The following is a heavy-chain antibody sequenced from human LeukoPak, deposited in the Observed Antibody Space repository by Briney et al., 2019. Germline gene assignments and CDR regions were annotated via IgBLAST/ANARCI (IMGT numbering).Heavy chain of an antibody. J-gene: IGHJ4*02. CDR2: IIPILGIA. CDR3: ARAAVVTEYYFDY. D-gene: IGHD2-15*01. CDR1: GGTFSSYA. Sequence: SVKVSCKASGGTFSSYAISWVGQAPGQGLEWMGRIIPILGIANYAQKFQGRVTITADKSTSTAYMELSSLRSEDTAVYYCARAAVVTEYYFDYWGQGTLVTVSS. V-gene: IGHV1-69*04.